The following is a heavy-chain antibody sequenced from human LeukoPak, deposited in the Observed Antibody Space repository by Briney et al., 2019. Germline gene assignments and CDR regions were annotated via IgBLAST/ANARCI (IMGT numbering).Heavy chain of an antibody. V-gene: IGHV3-9*01. D-gene: IGHD2-2*01. Sequence: GGSLSLSCAASGFTFDDYAMHWVRQAPGKGLEWVSGISWNSGSIGYADSVKGRFTISRDNAKNSLYLQMNSLRAEDTALYYCAKGHIVVVPAATDYWGQGTLVTVSS. CDR3: AKGHIVVVPAATDY. CDR2: ISWNSGSI. J-gene: IGHJ4*02. CDR1: GFTFDDYA.